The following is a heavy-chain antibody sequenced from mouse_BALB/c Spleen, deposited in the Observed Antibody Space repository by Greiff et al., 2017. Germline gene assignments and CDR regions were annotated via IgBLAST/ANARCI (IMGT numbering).Heavy chain of an antibody. CDR3: ARSGGPLYYAMDY. Sequence: EVHLVESGGGLVQPGGSRKLSCAASGFTFSSFGMHWVRQAPEKGLEWVAYISSGSSTIYYADTVKGRFTISRDNPKNTLLLQMTSLRSEDTAMYYCARSGGPLYYAMDYWGQGTSVTVSS. CDR1: GFTFSSFG. CDR2: ISSGSSTI. J-gene: IGHJ4*01. V-gene: IGHV5-17*02.